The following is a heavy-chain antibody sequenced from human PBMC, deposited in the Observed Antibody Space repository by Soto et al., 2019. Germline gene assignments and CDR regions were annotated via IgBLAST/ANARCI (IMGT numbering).Heavy chain of an antibody. D-gene: IGHD3-16*01. J-gene: IGHJ6*02. CDR3: ARGLKNYYGTDV. Sequence: EEQLVESGGGLVQPGGSLRLSCAASGFTFTEYWMHWVRQVPGKGLVWVSRIHADGTRTSYADSVKGRFTISRDNAKNNVYLQMNSLRAEDTAVFYCARGLKNYYGTDVWGQGTTVTVSS. CDR1: GFTFTEYW. CDR2: IHADGTRT. V-gene: IGHV3-74*01.